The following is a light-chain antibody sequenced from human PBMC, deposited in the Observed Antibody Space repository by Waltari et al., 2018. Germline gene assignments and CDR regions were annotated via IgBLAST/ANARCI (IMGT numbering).Light chain of an antibody. Sequence: QSALTQPASVSGSPGQSITIPCTGTSSDVGSYNYVSWYQQYPGKAPQLIIYTVSYRPSGTSNRFAASTSSNTATLTICALQAEDEADYYRSSYTSTNAGVFGTGTKVTVL. CDR2: TVS. CDR1: SSDVGSYNY. CDR3: SSYTSTNAGV. V-gene: IGLV2-14*01. J-gene: IGLJ1*01.